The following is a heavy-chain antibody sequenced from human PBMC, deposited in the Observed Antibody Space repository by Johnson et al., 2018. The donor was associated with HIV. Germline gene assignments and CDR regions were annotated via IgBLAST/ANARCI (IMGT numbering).Heavy chain of an antibody. V-gene: IGHV3-64*01. CDR1: GFSFSTYA. CDR3: AREREYGLAWGCALDI. CDR2: ISSNVGST. D-gene: IGHD6-6*01. Sequence: VQVLESGGDSVQPGGSLRLSCAASGFSFSTYAMHWVRQAPGKGLEYVSAISSNVGSTYHANSVKGRFTISRDNSKNTLYLQTNSLRREDTAVYYCAREREYGLAWGCALDIWGRGTMVTVSS. J-gene: IGHJ3*02.